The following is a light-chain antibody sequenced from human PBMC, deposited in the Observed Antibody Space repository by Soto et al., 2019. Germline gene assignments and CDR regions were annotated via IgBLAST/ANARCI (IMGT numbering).Light chain of an antibody. Sequence: HSVLTQPPSASGTPGQRVTISCSGSSSNIGSNTVNWYQQLPGSAPRLLMYSNNQRPSGVPDRFSGSKSGTSAPLAISGLQSEDEADYYCSTWDDSLNGVVFGGGTKLTVL. CDR2: SNN. V-gene: IGLV1-44*01. CDR3: STWDDSLNGVV. J-gene: IGLJ2*01. CDR1: SSNIGSNT.